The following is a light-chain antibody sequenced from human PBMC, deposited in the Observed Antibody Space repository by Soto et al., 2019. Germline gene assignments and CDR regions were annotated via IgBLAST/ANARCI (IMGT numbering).Light chain of an antibody. CDR3: QQYTTYSGT. V-gene: IGKV1-5*03. J-gene: IGKJ3*01. CDR1: QSISTW. Sequence: DIQMTQSPSTLSASVGDRVTITCRASQSISTWLAWYQQKPGTAPKLLIYRASNLESGVPSRFSGSGSGTEFILTISSLQPDDFATYYCQQYTTYSGTFGPGTKVDIK. CDR2: RAS.